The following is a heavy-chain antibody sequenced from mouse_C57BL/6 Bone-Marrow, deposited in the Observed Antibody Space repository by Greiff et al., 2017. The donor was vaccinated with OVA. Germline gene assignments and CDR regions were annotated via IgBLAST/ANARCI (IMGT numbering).Heavy chain of an antibody. CDR1: GYTFTSYW. CDR2: IYPASGST. J-gene: IGHJ4*01. CDR3: AKVVVAPQYYAMDY. Sequence: QVQLQQPGAELVKPGASVKMSCKASGYTFTSYWLTWVKQRPGPGLEWIGDIYPASGSTNYNQKFKGKATMPVDTSSSTAYMQLSSLTSEDSAVFYGAKVVVAPQYYAMDYWGQGTSVTVSS. D-gene: IGHD1-1*01. V-gene: IGHV1-55*01.